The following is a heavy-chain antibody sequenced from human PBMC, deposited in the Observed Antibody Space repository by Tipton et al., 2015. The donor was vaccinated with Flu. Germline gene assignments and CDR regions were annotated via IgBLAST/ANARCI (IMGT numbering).Heavy chain of an antibody. D-gene: IGHD6-13*01. J-gene: IGHJ6*02. Sequence: SLRLSCAASGFTFSSYSMNWVRQAPGKGLEWVSSISSSSSYIYYADSVKGRFTISRDNAKNSLYLQMNSLRAEDTAVYYCARDNRQNIADDWYYYYGMDVWGQGTTVTVSS. CDR3: ARDNRQNIADDWYYYYGMDV. CDR2: ISSSSSYI. CDR1: GFTFSSYS. V-gene: IGHV3-21*01.